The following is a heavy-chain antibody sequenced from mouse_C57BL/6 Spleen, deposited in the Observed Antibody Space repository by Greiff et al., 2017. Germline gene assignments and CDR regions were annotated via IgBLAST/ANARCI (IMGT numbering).Heavy chain of an antibody. CDR2: IRRKSSNHAT. J-gene: IGHJ2*01. V-gene: IGHV10-3*01. CDR1: GFTINTYA. D-gene: IGHD3-3*01. Sequence: EVKVVESGAGLVQPKGSLKLSCAASGFTINTYAMHWVRQAPGKGLEWVARIRRKSSNHATSSADPVKDRLTISRYDSQSMLYLQMNNLEDEDTAIYYCVREGLVYYFDYWGQGTTLTVSS. CDR3: VREGLVYYFDY.